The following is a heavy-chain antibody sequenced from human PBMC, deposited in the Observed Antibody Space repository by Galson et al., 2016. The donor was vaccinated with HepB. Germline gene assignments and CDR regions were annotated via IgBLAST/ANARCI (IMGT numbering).Heavy chain of an antibody. J-gene: IGHJ5*02. V-gene: IGHV1-18*01. CDR1: GYTFTGYG. CDR3: AREGSGSVAGPRWFDP. CDR2: ISGYKGYT. D-gene: IGHD6-19*01. Sequence: SVKVSCKASGYTFTGYGIRWVRQAPGQGLEWMAWISGYKGYTKYAQKVQGRVTMTTDTSTSTAYMELRSLRSDDTAVYYCAREGSGSVAGPRWFDPWGQGTLVTVSS.